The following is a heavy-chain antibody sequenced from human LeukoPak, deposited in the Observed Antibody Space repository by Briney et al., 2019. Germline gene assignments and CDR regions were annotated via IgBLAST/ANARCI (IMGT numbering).Heavy chain of an antibody. Sequence: PGRCLRLACAASGFTFSTFAMIWVRQPPGKGLEWVSSIFPSGGEIHYADSVKGRFTISRDNSKNTLYLQMNSLRAEDAAVYYCAKEVSPWANMVVWGKGTTVTISS. D-gene: IGHD7-27*01. J-gene: IGHJ6*03. CDR2: IFPSGGEI. CDR1: GFTFSTFA. CDR3: AKEVSPWANMVV. V-gene: IGHV3-23*01.